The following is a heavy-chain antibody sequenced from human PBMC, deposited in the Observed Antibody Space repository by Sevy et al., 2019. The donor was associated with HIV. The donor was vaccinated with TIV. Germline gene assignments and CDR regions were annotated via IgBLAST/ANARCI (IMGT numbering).Heavy chain of an antibody. Sequence: GGSLRLSCAASGFTFSSYAMSWVRQAPEKGLEWVANIKQDGSKKYHVDSVKGRFIMSRDNAKNSLYLEMNSLRAEDTAVYYCARLKLHYDPYYFDLWGQGTLVTVSS. J-gene: IGHJ4*02. CDR1: GFTFSSYA. V-gene: IGHV3-7*01. D-gene: IGHD3-16*01. CDR3: ARLKLHYDPYYFDL. CDR2: IKQDGSKK.